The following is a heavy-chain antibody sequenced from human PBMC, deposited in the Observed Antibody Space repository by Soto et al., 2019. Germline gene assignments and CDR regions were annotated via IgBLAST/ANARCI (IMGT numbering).Heavy chain of an antibody. J-gene: IGHJ4*02. V-gene: IGHV3-73*01. CDR2: IRDRAFSYAT. CDR1: GFVFKDSS. CDR3: TILISAAHDY. D-gene: IGHD3-10*01. Sequence: EVLLVESGGGLVQPGGSLKLSCAASGFVFKDSSIHWVRQASGKGLAWVGRIRDRAFSYATDYAASVKGRFPISRDDSTNTAYLQMNTLNTGGTGRYYFTILISAAHDYWGQGTLVTVSS.